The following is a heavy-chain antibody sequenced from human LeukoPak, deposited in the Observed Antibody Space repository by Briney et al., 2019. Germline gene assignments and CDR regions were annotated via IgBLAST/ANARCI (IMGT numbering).Heavy chain of an antibody. J-gene: IGHJ4*02. CDR3: AKGGWCSVKGDFDY. D-gene: IGHD2-21*01. CDR2: IWYDGSNK. CDR1: VFTFSSYV. V-gene: IGHV3-33*06. Sequence: GGSLILSCSAYVFTFSSYVMPWVRQTPARGLERVAAIWYDGSNKYYADSVKGRFTISRDNSKNTLYLQMTSLRAEDTAVYYCAKGGWCSVKGDFDYWGQGTLVTVSS.